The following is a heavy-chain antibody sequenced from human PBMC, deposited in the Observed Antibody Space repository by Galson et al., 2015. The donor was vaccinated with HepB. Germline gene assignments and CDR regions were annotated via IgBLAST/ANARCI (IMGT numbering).Heavy chain of an antibody. CDR1: GGTFSSYA. CDR2: IIPIFGTA. V-gene: IGHV1-69*13. Sequence: SVKVSCKASGGTFSSYAISWVRQAPGQGLEWMGGIIPIFGTANYAQKFQGRVTITADESTSTAYMELSSLRSEDTAVYYCARDTTVTTYLDAFDIWGQGTMVTVSS. J-gene: IGHJ3*02. CDR3: ARDTTVTTYLDAFDI. D-gene: IGHD4-17*01.